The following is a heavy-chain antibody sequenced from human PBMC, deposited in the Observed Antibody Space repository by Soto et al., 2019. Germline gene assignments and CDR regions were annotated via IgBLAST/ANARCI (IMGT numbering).Heavy chain of an antibody. J-gene: IGHJ6*02. Sequence: QVQLVQSGAEVKKPGSSVKVSCKASGGTFSSNAISWVRQAPGQGLEWMGGIIPMFHTPNYAQKFQGRVTITADESTSTAYMELSSLRFEDTAVYYCARGGHHYGSGSYYNAVYYGMDVWGQGTTVTVSS. D-gene: IGHD3-10*01. V-gene: IGHV1-69*12. CDR3: ARGGHHYGSGSYYNAVYYGMDV. CDR2: IIPMFHTP. CDR1: GGTFSSNA.